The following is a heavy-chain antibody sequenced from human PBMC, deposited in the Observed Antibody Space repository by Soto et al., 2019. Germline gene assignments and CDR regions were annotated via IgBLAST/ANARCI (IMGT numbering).Heavy chain of an antibody. Sequence: TLKVCCKSSGFTFSNYGLNWVRQAPGQGLEWMGWVSANNGHTNYAQNLQGRVSMTTDTSTSTAYMELRGLTFDDTAVYYCARDSEGGIATHLLSDDAVIVWCKGT. J-gene: IGHJ6*03. CDR3: ARDSEGGIATHLLSDDAVIV. D-gene: IGHD6-19*01. V-gene: IGHV1-18*01. CDR2: VSANNGHT. CDR1: GFTFSNYG.